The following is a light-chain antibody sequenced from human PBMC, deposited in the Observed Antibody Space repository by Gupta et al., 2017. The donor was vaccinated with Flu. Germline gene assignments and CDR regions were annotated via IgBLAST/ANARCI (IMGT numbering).Light chain of an antibody. J-gene: IGLJ3*02. CDR2: DNN. CDR3: GTWDSSMGAVV. CDR1: SSNVGNNY. V-gene: IGLV1-51*01. Sequence: QSVSTHPRSVPAAPGQKVTISCTGSSSNVGNNYVAWYQQLPGGAPKLLMFDNNKRPSGIADRFASYSAGTSATPSTAGLQAGEEDDYYCGTWDSSMGAVVFGGGTKLTVL.